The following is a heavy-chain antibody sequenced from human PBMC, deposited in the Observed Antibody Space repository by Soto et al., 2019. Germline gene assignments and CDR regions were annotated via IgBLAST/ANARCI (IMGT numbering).Heavy chain of an antibody. V-gene: IGHV1-69*13. CDR3: ARSSIAARLYYYGMDV. Sequence: SVKVSCKASGGTFSSYAISWVRQTPGQGLEWMGGIIPIFGTANYAQKFQGRVTITADESTSTAYMELSSLRSEDTAVYYCARSSIAARLYYYGMDVWGQGTTVTVSS. J-gene: IGHJ6*02. CDR2: IIPIFGTA. CDR1: GGTFSSYA. D-gene: IGHD6-6*01.